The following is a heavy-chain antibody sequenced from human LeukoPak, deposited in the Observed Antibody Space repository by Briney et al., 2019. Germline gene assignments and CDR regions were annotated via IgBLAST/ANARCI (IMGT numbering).Heavy chain of an antibody. V-gene: IGHV1-46*01. J-gene: IGHJ3*02. CDR2: INPSGGST. CDR3: ARPRGTFHDYGDPHDAFDI. CDR1: GYTFTSYY. D-gene: IGHD4-17*01. Sequence: ASVKVSCKASGYTFTSYYMHWVRQAPGQGLERMGIINPSGGSTSYAQKFQGRVTMTRDTSTSTVYMELSSLRSEDTAVYYCARPRGTFHDYGDPHDAFDIWGQGTMVTVSS.